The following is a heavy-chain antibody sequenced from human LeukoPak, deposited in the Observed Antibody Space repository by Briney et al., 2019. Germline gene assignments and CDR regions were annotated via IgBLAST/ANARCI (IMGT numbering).Heavy chain of an antibody. CDR1: GGTFSSYA. CDR3: ARDLRGYCSSTSCLRANWFDP. D-gene: IGHD2-2*01. Sequence: SVKVSCKASGGTFSSYAISWVRQAPGQGLEWMGRIITIFGTANYAQKFQGRVTITTDESTSTAYMELSSLRSEDTAVYYCARDLRGYCSSTSCLRANWFDPWGQGTLVTVSS. V-gene: IGHV1-69*05. CDR2: IITIFGTA. J-gene: IGHJ5*02.